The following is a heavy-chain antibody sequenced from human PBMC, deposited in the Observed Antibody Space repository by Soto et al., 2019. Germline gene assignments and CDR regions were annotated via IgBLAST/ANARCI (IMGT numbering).Heavy chain of an antibody. V-gene: IGHV1-2*04. J-gene: IGHJ6*02. Sequence: QVQLVQSGAEVKKPGASVKVSCKASGYSFTDYYIHWVRQAPGQGLEWMGWINPNNGDTNYAQKFEVWVTLTRDTSISTAYMELTRLKSDDTAIYYCARAGGEGGTVSYCALDVWGQGTTVTVSS. D-gene: IGHD1-26*01. CDR2: INPNNGDT. CDR1: GYSFTDYY. CDR3: ARAGGEGGTVSYCALDV.